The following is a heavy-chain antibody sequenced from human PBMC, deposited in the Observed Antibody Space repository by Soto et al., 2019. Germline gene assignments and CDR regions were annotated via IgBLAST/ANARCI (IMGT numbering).Heavy chain of an antibody. CDR3: ARGRTNDYSIKLNWFDP. J-gene: IGHJ5*02. CDR1: GFTFSSYG. D-gene: IGHD4-4*01. V-gene: IGHV3-30*03. Sequence: GGSLRLSCAASGFTFSSYGMHWVRQAPGKGLEWVAVISYDGSNKYYADSVKGRFTISRDNSKNTLYLQMNSLRAEDTAVYYCARGRTNDYSIKLNWFDPWGQGTLVTVSS. CDR2: ISYDGSNK.